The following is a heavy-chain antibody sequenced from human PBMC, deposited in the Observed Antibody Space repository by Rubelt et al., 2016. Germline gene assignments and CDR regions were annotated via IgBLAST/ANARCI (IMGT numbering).Heavy chain of an antibody. CDR1: GITFSYHW. Sequence: EVQLVESGGVLVQPGGSLRLSCAASGITFSYHWMHWVRQVPGKGLVWVSSITSDGSITAYADSVEGRFTISRDNAKNTLYLQMNSLRAEDTAVYYCARDPPGLGIDYWGLGTLVTVSS. CDR2: ITSDGSIT. CDR3: ARDPPGLGIDY. J-gene: IGHJ4*02. V-gene: IGHV3-74*03.